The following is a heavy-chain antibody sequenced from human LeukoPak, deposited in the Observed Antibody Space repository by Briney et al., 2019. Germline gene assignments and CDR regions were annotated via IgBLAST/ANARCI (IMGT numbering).Heavy chain of an antibody. CDR1: GFTFSSYE. Sequence: GGSLRLSCAASGFTFSSYEMNWVRHAPGKGLEWVSYISSSGTTIYYGDSVKGRFTISRDNAKSSLYLHMNSLRAEDTAVYYCARDPPSSYGGYDYMDVWGKGTTVTVSS. J-gene: IGHJ6*03. V-gene: IGHV3-48*03. D-gene: IGHD4/OR15-4a*01. CDR2: ISSSGTTI. CDR3: ARDPPSSYGGYDYMDV.